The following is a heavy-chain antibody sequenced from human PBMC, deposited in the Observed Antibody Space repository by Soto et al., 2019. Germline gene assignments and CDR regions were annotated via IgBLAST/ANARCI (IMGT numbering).Heavy chain of an antibody. V-gene: IGHV1-69*01. CDR3: ARVDDVEMATPNPYYYYYGMDV. Sequence: QVQLVQSGAEVKKPGSSVKVSCKASGGTFSSYTISWVRQAPGQGLEWMGGIIPIFGTANYAQKFQGRVTITADESTSTAYMELSSLRSEDTAVYYCARVDDVEMATPNPYYYYYGMDVWGQGTTVTVSS. CDR2: IIPIFGTA. J-gene: IGHJ6*02. CDR1: GGTFSSYT. D-gene: IGHD5-12*01.